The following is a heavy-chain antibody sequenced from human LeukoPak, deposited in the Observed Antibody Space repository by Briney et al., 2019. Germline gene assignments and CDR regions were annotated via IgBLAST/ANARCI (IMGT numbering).Heavy chain of an antibody. Sequence: GGSLRLPCAASGFTFSSYAMSWVRQAPGKGLEWVSAISGSGGSTYYADSVKGRFTISRDNSKNTLYLQMNSLRAEDTAVYYCAKDRQEYCSGGSCYAILGANAFDIWGQGTMVTVSS. CDR3: AKDRQEYCSGGSCYAILGANAFDI. CDR2: ISGSGGST. CDR1: GFTFSSYA. V-gene: IGHV3-23*01. J-gene: IGHJ3*02. D-gene: IGHD2-15*01.